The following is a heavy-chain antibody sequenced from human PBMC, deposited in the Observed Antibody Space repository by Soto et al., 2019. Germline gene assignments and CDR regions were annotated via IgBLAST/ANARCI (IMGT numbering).Heavy chain of an antibody. D-gene: IGHD3-22*01. J-gene: IGHJ1*01. CDR2: IHSVGSTT. CDR1: GFTFSSYW. V-gene: IGHV3-74*01. Sequence: GGSLRLSCAASGFTFSSYWMHWVRQAPGKGLVWVSRIHSVGSTTDYADSVKGRFTISRDNAKNTLYLQMNSLSAEDTAVYYCVRDDYYDTSGYYHVGKSFQHWGQGTLVTVSS. CDR3: VRDDYYDTSGYYHVGKSFQH.